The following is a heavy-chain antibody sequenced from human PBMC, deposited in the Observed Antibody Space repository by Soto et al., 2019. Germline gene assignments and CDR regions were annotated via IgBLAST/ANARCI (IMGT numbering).Heavy chain of an antibody. Sequence: GGSLRLSCAASGFTFSSYAMSWVRQAPGKGLEWVSAISGSGGSKYYADSVKGRFTISRDNSKNTLYLQMNSLRAEDTAVYYCAKDIRVAGTYFDYWGQGTLVTVSS. CDR2: ISGSGGSK. CDR3: AKDIRVAGTYFDY. D-gene: IGHD6-19*01. V-gene: IGHV3-23*01. J-gene: IGHJ4*02. CDR1: GFTFSSYA.